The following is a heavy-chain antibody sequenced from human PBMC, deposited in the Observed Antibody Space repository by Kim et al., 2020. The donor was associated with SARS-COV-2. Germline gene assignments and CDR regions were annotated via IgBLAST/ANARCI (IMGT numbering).Heavy chain of an antibody. J-gene: IGHJ6*02. CDR3: ARDYYGSGYNGMDV. CDR2: IHHSGST. V-gene: IGHV4-34*01. CDR1: GGSFSGYY. Sequence: SETLSLTCAVYGGSFSGYYWSWIRQPPGKGLEWIGKIHHSGSTNYNPSLTSRITISVDTSKNEFSLKLSSVTAADTAVYYCARDYYGSGYNGMDVWGQGTTVTVSS. D-gene: IGHD3-10*01.